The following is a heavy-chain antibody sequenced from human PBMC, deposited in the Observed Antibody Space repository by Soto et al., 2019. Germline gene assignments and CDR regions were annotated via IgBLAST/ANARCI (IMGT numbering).Heavy chain of an antibody. D-gene: IGHD5-12*01. V-gene: IGHV3-66*01. CDR1: GFTSRSNS. Sequence: EVQLVESGGGVVPPGGSLRVSCSGFTSRSNSIKWVRQAPGKTLEWVSVSYSSGSTFYVDSVQGRFTISRDISKNTLYLQMDSLRVDDTAVYYCATTPYDHDAFDNWGQGTVVTVSS. CDR3: ATTPYDHDAFDN. CDR2: SYSSGST. J-gene: IGHJ3*02.